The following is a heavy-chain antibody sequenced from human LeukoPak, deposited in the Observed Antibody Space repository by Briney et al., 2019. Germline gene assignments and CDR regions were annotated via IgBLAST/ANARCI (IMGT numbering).Heavy chain of an antibody. CDR2: INPNSGGT. J-gene: IGHJ4*02. CDR3: ARGIPFDYYDSSGYQVPFAY. V-gene: IGHV1-2*06. D-gene: IGHD3-22*01. CDR1: GYTFTGYY. Sequence: ASVKVSCKASGYTFTGYYMHWLRQAPGQGLEWMGRINPNSGGTNYAQKFQGRVTMTRDTSISTAYMELSRLRSDDTAVYYCARGIPFDYYDSSGYQVPFAYWGQGTLVSVPS.